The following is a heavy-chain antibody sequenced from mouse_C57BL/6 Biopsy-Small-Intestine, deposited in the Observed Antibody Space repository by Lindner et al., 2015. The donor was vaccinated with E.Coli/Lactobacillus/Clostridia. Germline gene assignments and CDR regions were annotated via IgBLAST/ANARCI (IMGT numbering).Heavy chain of an antibody. CDR1: GYSFAGYF. J-gene: IGHJ2*01. V-gene: IGHV1-20*01. CDR2: INPYNGDT. Sequence: VQLQESGPELVKPGDSVKISCKASGYSFAGYFMNWVMQSHGKSLEWIGRINPYNGDTFYNQKFKGKATLTVDKSSSTAHMELRSLTSEDSAVYYCARGGDFDYWGQGTTLTVSS. CDR3: ARGGDFDY.